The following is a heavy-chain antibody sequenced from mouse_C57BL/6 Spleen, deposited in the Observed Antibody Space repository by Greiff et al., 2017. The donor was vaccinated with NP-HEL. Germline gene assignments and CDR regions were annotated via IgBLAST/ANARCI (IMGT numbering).Heavy chain of an antibody. CDR2: ISDGGSYT. J-gene: IGHJ3*01. D-gene: IGHD1-1*01. V-gene: IGHV5-4*03. CDR1: GFTFSSYA. CDR3: ARGYYGSRGSFAY. Sequence: EVMLVESGGGLVKPGGSLKLSCAASGFTFSSYAMSWVRQTPEKRLEWVATISDGGSYTYYPDNVKGRFTISRDNAKNNLYLQMSHLKSEDTAMYYCARGYYGSRGSFAYWGQGTLVTVSA.